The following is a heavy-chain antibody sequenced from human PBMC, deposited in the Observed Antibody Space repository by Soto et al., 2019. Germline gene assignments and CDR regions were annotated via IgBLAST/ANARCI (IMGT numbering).Heavy chain of an antibody. J-gene: IGHJ6*02. Sequence: QVQLVQSGAEVKKPGASVKVSCKASGYTFTSYGISWVRQAPGQGLEWMGWISAYNGNTNYAQKLQGRVTMTTDTATSTAYMELRSLRSDDTPVYYGARAPVRIVYDSSGYYPGDVWGQGTTVTVSS. CDR1: GYTFTSYG. D-gene: IGHD3-22*01. CDR2: ISAYNGNT. V-gene: IGHV1-18*04. CDR3: ARAPVRIVYDSSGYYPGDV.